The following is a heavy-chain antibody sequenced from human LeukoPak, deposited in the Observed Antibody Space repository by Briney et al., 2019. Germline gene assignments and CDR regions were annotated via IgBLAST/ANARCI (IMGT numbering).Heavy chain of an antibody. CDR2: IKQDGSEK. J-gene: IGHJ4*02. CDR1: GFTFSSYG. V-gene: IGHV3-7*01. Sequence: GGSLRLSCAASGFTFSSYGMSWVRQAPGKGLEWVANIKQDGSEKYYVDSVKGRFIISRDNAKNSLYLQMNSLRAEDTAVYYCARAPYYDSSGSIFDYWGQGTLVTVSS. CDR3: ARAPYYDSSGSIFDY. D-gene: IGHD3-22*01.